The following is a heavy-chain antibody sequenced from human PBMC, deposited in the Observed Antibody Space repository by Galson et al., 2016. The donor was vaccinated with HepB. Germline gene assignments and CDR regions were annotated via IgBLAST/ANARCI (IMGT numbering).Heavy chain of an antibody. CDR3: ARGPYYHNNSGYPFDY. D-gene: IGHD3-22*01. CDR2: INESGRR. Sequence: ETLSLTCAVYGGSFSGYYWSWIRQSPGTGLEWIGEINESGRRNHNPSLKSRASISVDTSKNQLSLKLSSVTAADTAVYYCARGPYYHNNSGYPFDYWGRGTLVTVSS. V-gene: IGHV4-34*04. J-gene: IGHJ4*02. CDR1: GGSFSGYY.